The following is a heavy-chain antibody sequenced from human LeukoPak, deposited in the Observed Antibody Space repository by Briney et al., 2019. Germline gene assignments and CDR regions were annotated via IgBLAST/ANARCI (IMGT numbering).Heavy chain of an antibody. Sequence: PGGSLRLSCVGSGFRFSDYYMSWVRQAPGQGLEWLSYISSRGTITYYSDSVKGRFTISRNNATNSLFLQMNTLRVEDTAVYYCARGRGGITIFGGGGGAPPEYYMDVWGKGTTVTVSS. CDR3: ARGRGGITIFGGGGGAPPEYYMDV. D-gene: IGHD3-3*01. CDR1: GFRFSDYY. CDR2: ISSRGTIT. J-gene: IGHJ6*03. V-gene: IGHV3-11*01.